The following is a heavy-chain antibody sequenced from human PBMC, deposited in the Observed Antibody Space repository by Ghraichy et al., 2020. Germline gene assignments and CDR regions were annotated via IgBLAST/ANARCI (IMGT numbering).Heavy chain of an antibody. CDR3: ARGEYYDVFTGVKYYFDY. V-gene: IGHV4-34*01. CDR1: GVSFSGYY. J-gene: IGHJ4*02. D-gene: IGHD3-9*01. CDR2: INDNGST. Sequence: SETLSLTCAVYGVSFSGYYWSWIRQPPGKGLEWIGEINDNGSTNYNPSLKSRVTISIDTSKNQFSLKLSSVTAADTAVYYCARGEYYDVFTGVKYYFDYWGQGTLVTVSS.